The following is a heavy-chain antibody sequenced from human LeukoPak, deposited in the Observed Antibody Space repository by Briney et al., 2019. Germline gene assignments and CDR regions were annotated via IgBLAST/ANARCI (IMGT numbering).Heavy chain of an antibody. J-gene: IGHJ4*02. Sequence: GGSLRLSCAASGFTFSSYSMNWVRQAPGKGLEWVSSISSSSSYIYYADSVKGRFTISRDNAKNSLYLQMNGLRAEDTAVYYCATWVDYQRDYWGQGTLVTVSS. D-gene: IGHD2-2*01. V-gene: IGHV3-21*01. CDR1: GFTFSSYS. CDR2: ISSSSSYI. CDR3: ATWVDYQRDY.